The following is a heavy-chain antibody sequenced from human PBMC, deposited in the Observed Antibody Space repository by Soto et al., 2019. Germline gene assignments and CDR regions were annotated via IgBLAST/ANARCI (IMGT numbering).Heavy chain of an antibody. D-gene: IGHD2-15*01. V-gene: IGHV3-30-3*01. CDR2: ISYDGSNK. CDR1: GFTFSSYA. CDR3: ARDSGYCSGGSCYYFDY. Sequence: QVQLVESGGGVVQPGRSLRLSCAASGFTFSSYAMHWVRQAPGKGLEWVAVISYDGSNKYYADSVKGRFTISRDNSKNTLYLQMNSLRAEDTAVYYCARDSGYCSGGSCYYFDYWGQGPLVTVSS. J-gene: IGHJ4*02.